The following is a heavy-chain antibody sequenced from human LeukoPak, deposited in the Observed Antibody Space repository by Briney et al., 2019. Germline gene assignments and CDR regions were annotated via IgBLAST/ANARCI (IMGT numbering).Heavy chain of an antibody. CDR3: ARASYEDFDY. V-gene: IGHV4-38-2*01. CDR2: IYHSGST. Sequence: PSETLSLTCAVSGYSISSGYYWGWIRQPPGKGLEWIGSIYHSGSTYYNPSLKSRVTISVDTSKNQFSLKLSSVTAADTAVYYCARASYEDFDYWGQGTLVTVSS. CDR1: GYSISSGYY. D-gene: IGHD1-26*01. J-gene: IGHJ4*02.